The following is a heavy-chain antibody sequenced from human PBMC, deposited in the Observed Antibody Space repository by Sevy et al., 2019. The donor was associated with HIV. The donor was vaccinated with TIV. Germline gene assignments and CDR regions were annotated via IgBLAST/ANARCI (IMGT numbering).Heavy chain of an antibody. Sequence: SETLSLTCIVSGGSISSSNYFWGWIRQPPGKGLEWIGSIYSSGSTYYNPSLKSRVTISVDTSKNQFSLKLRSVTAADTAVYYCATPGSGAVVAPTYWGQGTLVTVSS. CDR1: GGSISSSNYF. J-gene: IGHJ4*02. D-gene: IGHD2-21*01. V-gene: IGHV4-39*01. CDR2: IYSSGST. CDR3: ATPGSGAVVAPTY.